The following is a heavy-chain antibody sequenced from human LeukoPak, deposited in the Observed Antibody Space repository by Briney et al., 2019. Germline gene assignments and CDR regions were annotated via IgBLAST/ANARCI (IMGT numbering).Heavy chain of an antibody. D-gene: IGHD3-22*01. J-gene: IGHJ4*02. CDR3: ARIVGPSVTLAIGDY. CDR2: IYTSGST. Sequence: SETLSLXCTVSGGSISSYYWSWIRQPAGKGLEWIGRIYTSGSTNYNPSLKSRVTMSVDTSKNQFSLKLSSVTAADTAAYYCARIVGPSVTLAIGDYWGQGTLVTVSS. V-gene: IGHV4-4*07. CDR1: GGSISSYY.